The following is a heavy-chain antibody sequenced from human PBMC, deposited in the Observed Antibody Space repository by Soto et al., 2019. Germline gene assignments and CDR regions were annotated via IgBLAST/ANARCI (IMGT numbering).Heavy chain of an antibody. D-gene: IGHD3-16*01. V-gene: IGHV4-39*01. J-gene: IGHJ6*02. Sequence: QLQLQESGPGLLEPSETLSLACSVSGGSISSSSYYWSRFRQPPGKGLEWIGSIYYSGYTYYNPSLKSRVTISVDTSKNQFSLKLSSVTAADTAVYYCARHNGPLYVGYYYDMDVWGQGTTVTVSS. CDR3: ARHNGPLYVGYYYDMDV. CDR1: GGSISSSSYY. CDR2: IYYSGYT.